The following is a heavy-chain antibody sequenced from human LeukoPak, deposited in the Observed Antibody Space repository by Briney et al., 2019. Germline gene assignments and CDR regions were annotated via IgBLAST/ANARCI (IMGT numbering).Heavy chain of an antibody. CDR1: GYTFTSYD. J-gene: IGHJ4*02. Sequence: ASVKVSCKASGYTFTSYDINWVRQATGQGLEWMGWMNPNSGNTGYAQKFQGRVTITRNTSISTAYMELSSLRSEDTAVYYCARGAPYYDFWSGYPLDYWGQGTLVTVSS. CDR3: ARGAPYYDFWSGYPLDY. CDR2: MNPNSGNT. V-gene: IGHV1-8*03. D-gene: IGHD3-3*01.